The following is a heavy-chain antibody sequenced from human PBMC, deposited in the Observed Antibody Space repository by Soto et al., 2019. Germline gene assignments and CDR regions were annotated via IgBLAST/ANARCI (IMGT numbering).Heavy chain of an antibody. CDR2: MYNTGST. CDR3: ASDLWGYWGADCYPLDVWGQGTTVTVSSGKFSAADMAVYYCARGSSIAGLYYGMDV. V-gene: IGHV4-59*01. CDR1: GGSISRYY. Sequence: SETLSLTCTVSGGSISRYYWSWIRQPPGKGLEWIGYMYNTGSTIYNPSLKSRVTISVDTSKNQFSLKLNSVTAADTAVYYCASDLWGYWGADCYPLDVWGQGTTVTVSSGKFSAADMAVYYCARGSSIAGLYYGMDVWGQGTTVTVSS. J-gene: IGHJ6*02. D-gene: IGHD2-21*02.